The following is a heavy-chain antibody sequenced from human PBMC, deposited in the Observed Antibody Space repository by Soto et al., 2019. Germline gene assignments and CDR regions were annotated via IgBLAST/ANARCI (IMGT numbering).Heavy chain of an antibody. D-gene: IGHD2-2*01. Sequence: GASVKVSCKASGYTFTSYYMHWVRQAPGQGLEWMGIINPSGGGTRFAQKFQGRVTLTRDTSTNTVYMELSSLRSDDTAVYYCARDRCDTTSCYECDYWGQGTLVTVSS. J-gene: IGHJ4*02. V-gene: IGHV1-46*01. CDR2: INPSGGGT. CDR3: ARDRCDTTSCYECDY. CDR1: GYTFTSYY.